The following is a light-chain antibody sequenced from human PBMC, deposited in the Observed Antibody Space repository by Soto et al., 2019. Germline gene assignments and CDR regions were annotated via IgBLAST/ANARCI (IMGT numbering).Light chain of an antibody. CDR3: QTWGTGIRV. J-gene: IGLJ2*01. CDR1: SGHSSYA. Sequence: QPVLTQSPSASASQGASVKLTCTLSSGHSSYAIAWHQQQPEKGPRYLMKLNSDGSHSKGDGIPDRFSGSSSGAERYLTISSLQSEDEADYYCQTWGTGIRVFGGGTKLTVL. CDR2: LNSDGSH. V-gene: IGLV4-69*01.